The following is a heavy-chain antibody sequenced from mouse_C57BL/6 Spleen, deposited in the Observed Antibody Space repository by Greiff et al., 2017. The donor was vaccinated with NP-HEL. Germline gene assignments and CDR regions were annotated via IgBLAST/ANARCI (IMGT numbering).Heavy chain of an antibody. V-gene: IGHV1-54*01. Sequence: QVQLQQSGAELVRPGTSVKVSCKASGYAFTNYLIEWVKQRPGQGLEWIGVINPGSGGTNYNEQFKGKATLTADKSSSTAYMQLSSLTSEDSAVYFGARVYYDYDDYFDYWGQGTTLTVSS. J-gene: IGHJ2*01. CDR1: GYAFTNYL. CDR3: ARVYYDYDDYFDY. D-gene: IGHD2-4*01. CDR2: INPGSGGT.